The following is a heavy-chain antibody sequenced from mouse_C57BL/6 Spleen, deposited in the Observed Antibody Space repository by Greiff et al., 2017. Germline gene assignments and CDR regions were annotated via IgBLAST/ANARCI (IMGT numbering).Heavy chain of an antibody. V-gene: IGHV14-4*01. CDR3: TTAYYGFDD. J-gene: IGHJ2*01. Sequence: VQLQQSGAELVRPGASVTLSCTASGFNIKDDYMHWVKQRPEQGLEWIGWIDPENGDTEYASKFQGKATITADTSSNTAYLQLSSLTSEDTAVYYCTTAYYGFDDWGQGTTRTVTS. CDR1: GFNIKDDY. D-gene: IGHD2-10*01. CDR2: IDPENGDT.